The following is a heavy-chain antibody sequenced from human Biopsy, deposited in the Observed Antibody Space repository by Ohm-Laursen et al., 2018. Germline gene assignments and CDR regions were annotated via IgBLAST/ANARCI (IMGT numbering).Heavy chain of an antibody. D-gene: IGHD3-22*01. Sequence: TLSLTWAVYGESFNGYYWSWIRQTPGKGLEWIGEINHSGRTNYNPSLKSRVTTSVDTSKNQFSLKVRSVTAADTAVYYCVRGVDYYDPYHYYALDVWGQGTTVTVSS. J-gene: IGHJ6*02. CDR2: INHSGRT. CDR1: GESFNGYY. V-gene: IGHV4-34*01. CDR3: VRGVDYYDPYHYYALDV.